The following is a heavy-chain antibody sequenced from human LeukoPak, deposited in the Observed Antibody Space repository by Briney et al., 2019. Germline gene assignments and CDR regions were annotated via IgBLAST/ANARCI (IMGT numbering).Heavy chain of an antibody. D-gene: IGHD5-18*01. CDR1: GGTFSSYA. V-gene: IGHV1-69*06. CDR3: AGGRYVQLWFGDY. J-gene: IGHJ4*02. CDR2: IIPIFGTA. Sequence: GASVKVSCKASGGTFSSYAISWVRQAPGQGLKWMGGIIPIFGTANYARKFQGRVTITADKSTSTAYMELSSLRSEDTAVYYCAGGRYVQLWFGDYWGQGTLVTVSS.